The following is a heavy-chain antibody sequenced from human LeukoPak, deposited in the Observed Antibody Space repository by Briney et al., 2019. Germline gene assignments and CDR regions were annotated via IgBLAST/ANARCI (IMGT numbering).Heavy chain of an antibody. D-gene: IGHD2-21*02. Sequence: PAKSLRLSCAASGFTFSSYGIHWVRQAPAKGLEWVAVIWYDGTNKYYADSVKGRFTISTDNSKNTLYLQMNSLRAEDTAVYYCARDLSDGVVTAIAHYWGQGTLVTVSS. J-gene: IGHJ4*02. CDR1: GFTFSSYG. CDR3: ARDLSDGVVTAIAHY. CDR2: IWYDGTNK. V-gene: IGHV3-33*01.